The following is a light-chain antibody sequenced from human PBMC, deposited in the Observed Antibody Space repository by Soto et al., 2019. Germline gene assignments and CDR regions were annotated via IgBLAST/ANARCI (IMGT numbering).Light chain of an antibody. CDR1: QSVSTF. V-gene: IGKV1-39*01. Sequence: DIQMTQSPSSLSASVGDTVNITCRARQSVSTFLNWYQQKPGKAPRLLIFHTSSLHSGVPSRFSGGGSGTEFTLTISSLQPEDFAIYYCQQSFSTPPWTFGQGTQVDIK. J-gene: IGKJ1*01. CDR2: HTS. CDR3: QQSFSTPPWT.